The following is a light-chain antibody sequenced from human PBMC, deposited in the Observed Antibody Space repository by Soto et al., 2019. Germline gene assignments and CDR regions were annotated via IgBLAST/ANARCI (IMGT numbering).Light chain of an antibody. V-gene: IGLV1-44*01. J-gene: IGLJ1*01. CDR2: YNN. Sequence: QSVLTQPPSASETPGQTVSISCSGSNSNIASNTVNWYQHLPGTAPKLLIYYNNQRPSGVPDRFSGSKSSTSASLAISGHQSEDESDYYCAAWDDTLKRYVFGTGTKLTVL. CDR1: NSNIASNT. CDR3: AAWDDTLKRYV.